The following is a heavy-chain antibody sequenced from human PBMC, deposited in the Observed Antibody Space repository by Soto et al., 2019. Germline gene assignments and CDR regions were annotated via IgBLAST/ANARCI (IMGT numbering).Heavy chain of an antibody. J-gene: IGHJ4*02. V-gene: IGHV3-30-3*01. Sequence: ESGGGVVQPGRSLRLSCAASGFTYSSYAMHWVRQAPGKGLERVAVISYDGSNKYYADSVKGRFTISRDNSKNTLYLQMNSLRAEDTAVYYCASPLYDYGDDTFDYWGQGTLVTVSS. D-gene: IGHD4-17*01. CDR2: ISYDGSNK. CDR1: GFTYSSYA. CDR3: ASPLYDYGDDTFDY.